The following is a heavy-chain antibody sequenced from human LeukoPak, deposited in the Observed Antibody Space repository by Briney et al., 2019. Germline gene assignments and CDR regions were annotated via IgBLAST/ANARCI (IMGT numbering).Heavy chain of an antibody. V-gene: IGHV4-38-2*02. D-gene: IGHD4-17*01. CDR2: IYHSGST. J-gene: IGHJ4*02. CDR1: GYSISSGYY. CDR3: ARDRVYGAFDY. Sequence: SETLSLTCTVSGYSISSGYYWGWIRQPPGKGLEWIGSIYHSGSTYYNPSLKSRVTISVDTSKNQFSLKLSSVTAADTAVYYCARDRVYGAFDYWGQGTLVTVSS.